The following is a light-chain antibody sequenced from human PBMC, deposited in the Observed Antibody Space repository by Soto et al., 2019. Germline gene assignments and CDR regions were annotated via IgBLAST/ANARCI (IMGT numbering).Light chain of an antibody. CDR2: GNS. CDR3: QSYDSSLSGYV. V-gene: IGLV1-40*01. Sequence: QSVLTQPPSVSGAPGQRVTISCTGSSSNIGAGYDVHWYQQFPGTAPKLLIYGNSTRPSGDPNRFSGSKSGTSASLAITGLQAEDEADYYCQSYDSSLSGYVFGTGSRSPS. J-gene: IGLJ1*01. CDR1: SSNIGAGYD.